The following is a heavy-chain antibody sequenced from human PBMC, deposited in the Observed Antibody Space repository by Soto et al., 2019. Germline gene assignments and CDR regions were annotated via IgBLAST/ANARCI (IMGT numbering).Heavy chain of an antibody. V-gene: IGHV1-24*01. CDR1: GYTLTELS. J-gene: IGHJ4*02. D-gene: IGHD6-19*01. CDR3: ATDGTSSGWYRY. Sequence: ASVKVSCKVSGYTLTELSMHWVRQAPGKGLEWMGGFDPEDGETIYAQKFQGRVTMTEDTSTDTAYMELSSLRSEDTAVYYCATDGTSSGWYRYWGQGTLVTVSS. CDR2: FDPEDGET.